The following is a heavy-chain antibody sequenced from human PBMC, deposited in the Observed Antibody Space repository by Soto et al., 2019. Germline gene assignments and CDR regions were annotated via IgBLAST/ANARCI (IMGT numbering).Heavy chain of an antibody. D-gene: IGHD5-12*01. CDR1: GYTFTSYD. CDR2: MNPNSGNT. Sequence: ASVNVSCKASGYTFTSYDINWVRQATGQGLEWMGWMNPNSGNTGYAQKFQGRVTMTRNTSISTAYMELSSLRSGDTAVYYFARAGRLPSYYSYDLDVWGKGTTVTVSS. J-gene: IGHJ6*03. CDR3: ARAGRLPSYYSYDLDV. V-gene: IGHV1-8*01.